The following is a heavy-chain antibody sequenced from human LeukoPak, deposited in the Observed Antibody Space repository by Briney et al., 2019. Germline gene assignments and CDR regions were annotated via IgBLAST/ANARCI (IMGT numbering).Heavy chain of an antibody. J-gene: IGHJ6*02. Sequence: GGPLRLSCAASGFTFSSYGMHWVRQAPGKGLEWVAVISYDGSNKYYADSVKGRFTISRGNSKNTLYLQMNSLRAEDTAVYYCAKVVRGGDFWSGYYYGMDVWGQGTTVTVSS. CDR1: GFTFSSYG. CDR2: ISYDGSNK. CDR3: AKVVRGGDFWSGYYYGMDV. V-gene: IGHV3-30*18. D-gene: IGHD3-3*01.